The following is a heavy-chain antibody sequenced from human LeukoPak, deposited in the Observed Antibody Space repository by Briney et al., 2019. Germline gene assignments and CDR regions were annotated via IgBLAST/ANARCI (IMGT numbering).Heavy chain of an antibody. D-gene: IGHD2-15*01. CDR1: GYTFTHYG. V-gene: IGHV1-18*01. J-gene: IGHJ4*02. Sequence: ASVKVSCKASGYTFTHYGVSWVRQAPGQGLKWMRWISAYNNNTNYAQKLRGRVTMATDTSTSTAYMELRNLTSDDTAVYYCARDSAVIAATDFDYWGQGTLVTVSS. CDR3: ARDSAVIAATDFDY. CDR2: ISAYNNNT.